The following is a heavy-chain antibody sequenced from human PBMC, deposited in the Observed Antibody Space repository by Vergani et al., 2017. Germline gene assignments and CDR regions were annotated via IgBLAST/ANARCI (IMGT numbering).Heavy chain of an antibody. D-gene: IGHD3-10*01. V-gene: IGHV4-59*01. CDR1: GGSISSYY. Sequence: QVQLQESGPGLVKPSETLSLTCTVSGGSISSYYWSWIRQPPGKGLEWIGYIYYSGSTNYNPSLKSRVTISVDTSKNQFSLKLSSVTAADTAVYYCARGPILLWFGELSLWGQGTLVTVSS. CDR3: ARGPILLWFGELSL. CDR2: IYYSGST. J-gene: IGHJ4*02.